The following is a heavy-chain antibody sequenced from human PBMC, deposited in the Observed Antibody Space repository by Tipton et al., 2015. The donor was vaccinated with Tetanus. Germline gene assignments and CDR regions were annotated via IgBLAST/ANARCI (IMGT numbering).Heavy chain of an antibody. J-gene: IGHJ4*02. CDR1: GFSVGSKY. V-gene: IGHV3-53*01. CDR3: AKRKPDNFGEFDY. CDR2: LRSGGTT. Sequence: SLRLSCAASGFSVGSKYMSWVRQAPGKGLEWVSVLRSGGTTSYADSVKGRFTISRDNSKNTLYLQMDSLRAEDTAVYYCAKRKPDNFGEFDYWGQGTPVTVSS. D-gene: IGHD3-10*01.